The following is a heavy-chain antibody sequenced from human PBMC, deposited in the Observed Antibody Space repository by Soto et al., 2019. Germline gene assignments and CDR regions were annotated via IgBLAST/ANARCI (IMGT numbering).Heavy chain of an antibody. CDR2: VYHNGTS. Sequence: SETLSLSCVVSGGSIRSTNWWSFFRQTPGKGLEWIGEVYHNGTSNYNPSLKGRATISVDGSKDQVSLRLNSVIDADTAVYYCARDLDRYCSVTSCHAMDVWGQGTPVTVSS. J-gene: IGHJ6*02. D-gene: IGHD2-15*01. CDR1: GGSIRSTNW. V-gene: IGHV4-4*02. CDR3: ARDLDRYCSVTSCHAMDV.